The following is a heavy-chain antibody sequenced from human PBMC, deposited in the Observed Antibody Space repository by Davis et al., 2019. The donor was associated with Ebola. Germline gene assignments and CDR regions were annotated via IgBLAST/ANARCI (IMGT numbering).Heavy chain of an antibody. CDR1: GITIDDYA. J-gene: IGHJ4*02. D-gene: IGHD6-19*01. V-gene: IGHV3-9*01. Sequence: SLKISRTASGITIDDYAIHWVRQAPGKGLEWVSGTWNSGRIGYADTVGGRFIATRDNAKNTVYLQLNRLRAEDTALYYCAKDRAPYNSDLYKAFFDYWGQGSLVTVSS. CDR2: TWNSGRI. CDR3: AKDRAPYNSDLYKAFFDY.